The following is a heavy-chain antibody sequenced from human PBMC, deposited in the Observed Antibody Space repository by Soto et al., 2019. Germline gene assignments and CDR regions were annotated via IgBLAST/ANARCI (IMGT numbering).Heavy chain of an antibody. J-gene: IGHJ4*02. D-gene: IGHD3-16*01. CDR3: AKDARSRGGTWTIGGTIFDY. CDR2: ISGSGGST. Sequence: EVQLLESGGGLVQPGGSLRLSCAASGFTFSSYAMSWVRQAPGKGLEWVSAISGSGGSTYYADSVKGRFTISRDNSKNTLYLQMNSLRAEDTAVYYCAKDARSRGGTWTIGGTIFDYWGQGTLVTVSS. V-gene: IGHV3-23*01. CDR1: GFTFSSYA.